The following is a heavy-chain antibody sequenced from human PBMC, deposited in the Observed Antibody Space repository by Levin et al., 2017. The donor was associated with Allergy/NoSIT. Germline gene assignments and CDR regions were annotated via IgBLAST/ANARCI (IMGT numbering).Heavy chain of an antibody. CDR2: ITQDSGTI. Sequence: ASVKVSCTASGFTFSYYHMNWVRQAPGKGLEWISYITQDSGTIYYADSVKGRFTISRDNAKNSVYLQMNSLRDEDTAVYHCVRDGHRGYDMDVWGQGTTVTVSS. V-gene: IGHV3-48*02. CDR1: GFTFSYYH. D-gene: IGHD3-10*01. J-gene: IGHJ6*02. CDR3: VRDGHRGYDMDV.